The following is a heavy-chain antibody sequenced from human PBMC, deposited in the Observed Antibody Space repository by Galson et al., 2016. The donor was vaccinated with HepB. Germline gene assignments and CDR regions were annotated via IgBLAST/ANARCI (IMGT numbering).Heavy chain of an antibody. CDR3: ASLSRGSSGDYPADH. CDR2: THHRGGT. J-gene: IGHJ4*02. V-gene: IGHV4-4*02. CDR1: NASIRGANW. Sequence: SETLSLTCGVSNASIRGANWWGWVRQPPGRGLDWIGETHHRGGTRYNPSLESRVTISIDESKNQLSLELESVTAAESAIYFCASLSRGSSGDYPADHWGQGTLVAVSS. D-gene: IGHD7-27*01.